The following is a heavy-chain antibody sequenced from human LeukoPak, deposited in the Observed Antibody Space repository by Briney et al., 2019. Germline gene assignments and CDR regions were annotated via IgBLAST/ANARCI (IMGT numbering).Heavy chain of an antibody. D-gene: IGHD2-2*03. CDR3: ARVPGYCSSTSCKLGAFDI. CDR1: GYSITSGYY. CDR2: SYHSGST. J-gene: IGHJ3*02. Sequence: SETLSLTCSVSGYSITSGYYWGWIRQPLVKGLEWIGASYHSGSTYSNPSLKSRVTISVDTSKNQFSLKLSSVTAADTAVYYCARVPGYCSSTSCKLGAFDIWGQGTMVTVSS. V-gene: IGHV4-38-2*02.